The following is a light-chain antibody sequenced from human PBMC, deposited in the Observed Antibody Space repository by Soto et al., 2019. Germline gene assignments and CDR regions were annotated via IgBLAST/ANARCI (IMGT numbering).Light chain of an antibody. CDR1: QSVSGN. J-gene: IGKJ1*01. V-gene: IGKV3D-15*01. CDR3: QQYNGCMWT. Sequence: EIVMTQSPATLSASPGERVTLSCRVSQSVSGNLAWYQQKPGQAPRLLIYGAVTRATGIPARLSGRGSGTEFTLTITSLQSEDFAVYFCQQYNGCMWTFGHGTKV. CDR2: GAV.